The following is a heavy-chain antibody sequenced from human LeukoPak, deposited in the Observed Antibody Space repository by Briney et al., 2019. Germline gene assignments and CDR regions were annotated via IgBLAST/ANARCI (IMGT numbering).Heavy chain of an antibody. Sequence: ASVKVSCKTSGYIFNNYDINWVRQAPGQGLEWMGWMNPGHGSTGYAQKFQGRVTMTRNTSMSTAYMQLTSLTSEDTAVYYCARGEPVTMYHWGQGTLVTVSS. CDR1: GYIFNNYD. CDR3: ARGEPVTMYH. D-gene: IGHD4-17*01. V-gene: IGHV1-8*01. J-gene: IGHJ5*02. CDR2: MNPGHGST.